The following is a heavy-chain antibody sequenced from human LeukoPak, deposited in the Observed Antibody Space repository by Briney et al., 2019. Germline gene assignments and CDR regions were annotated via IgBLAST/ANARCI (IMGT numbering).Heavy chain of an antibody. Sequence: SVKVSCKASGFTFTSSAVQWVRQARGQRLEWIGWIVVGSGNTNYAQKFQERVTITRDMSTSTAYMELSSLRSEDTAVYYCAAIGSGSPFDYWGQGALVTVSS. J-gene: IGHJ4*02. V-gene: IGHV1-58*01. CDR3: AAIGSGSPFDY. CDR2: IVVGSGNT. D-gene: IGHD3-10*01. CDR1: GFTFTSSA.